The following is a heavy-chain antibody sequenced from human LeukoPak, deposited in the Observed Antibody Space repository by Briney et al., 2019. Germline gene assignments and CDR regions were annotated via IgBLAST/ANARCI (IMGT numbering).Heavy chain of an antibody. CDR2: INDSGRT. Sequence: SETLSLTCAVYGGSFSGYYWSWVRQPPGKGPEGMGEINDSGRTNYNASLKRRVTISVDTSKNQFSLKLSSVTAADTAVYYCARVKELERRLGSNFDYWGQGTLVTVSS. CDR3: ARVKELERRLGSNFDY. J-gene: IGHJ4*02. D-gene: IGHD1-1*01. CDR1: GGSFSGYY. V-gene: IGHV4-34*01.